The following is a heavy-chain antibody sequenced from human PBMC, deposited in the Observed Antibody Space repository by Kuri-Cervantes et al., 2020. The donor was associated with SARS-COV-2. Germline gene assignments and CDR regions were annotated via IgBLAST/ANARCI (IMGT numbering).Heavy chain of an antibody. J-gene: IGHJ5*02. Sequence: SVKVSCKASGGTFSSYAISWVRQAPGQGLEWMGGIIPIFGTANYAQKFQGRATMTRNTSISTAYTELSSLRSEDTAVYYCARGRGSVVVVTVLLRRDQNWFDPWGQGTLVTVSS. D-gene: IGHD2-15*01. CDR3: ARGRGSVVVVTVLLRRDQNWFDP. CDR2: IIPIFGTA. V-gene: IGHV1-69*05. CDR1: GGTFSSYA.